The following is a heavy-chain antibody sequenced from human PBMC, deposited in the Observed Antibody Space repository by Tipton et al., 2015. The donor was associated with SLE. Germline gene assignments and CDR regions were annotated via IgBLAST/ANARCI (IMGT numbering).Heavy chain of an antibody. CDR1: GFTFNAYD. V-gene: IGHV3-23*01. J-gene: IGHJ1*01. Sequence: GSLRLSCAVSGFTFNAYDINWVRQAPGKGLEWVSAISGISDRIYYADSVRGRFTISRDNSKNIVYLQMNSLRAEDTAVYYCANLHSGGLRMVVDWGRGTLVTVSS. D-gene: IGHD1-26*01. CDR2: ISGISDRI. CDR3: ANLHSGGLRMVVD.